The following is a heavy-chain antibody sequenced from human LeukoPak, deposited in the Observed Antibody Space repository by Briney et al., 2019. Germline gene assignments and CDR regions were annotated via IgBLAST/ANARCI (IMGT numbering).Heavy chain of an antibody. J-gene: IGHJ6*02. Sequence: GGSLRLSCAASGFTFSSYWMHWVRQAPGKGLVWVSRINSDGSSTSYADPVKGRFTISRDNAKNTLYLQMNSLRAEDTAVYYCARKPLRYYGMDVWGQGTTVTVSS. V-gene: IGHV3-74*01. CDR2: INSDGSST. CDR1: GFTFSSYW. CDR3: ARKPLRYYGMDV.